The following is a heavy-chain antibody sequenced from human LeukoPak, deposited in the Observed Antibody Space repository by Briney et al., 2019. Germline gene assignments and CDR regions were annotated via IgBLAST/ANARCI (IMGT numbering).Heavy chain of an antibody. CDR2: ISAYNGNT. D-gene: IGHD4-17*01. CDR3: ARDAHGDYDLGAYW. V-gene: IGHV1-18*04. J-gene: IGHJ4*02. CDR1: GYTFTSYG. Sequence: ASVKVSYKASGYTFTSYGISWVRQAPGQGLEWMGWISAYNGNTNYAQKLQGRVTMTTDTSTSTAYMELRSLRSDDTAVYYCARDAHGDYDLGAYWWGQGTLVTVSS.